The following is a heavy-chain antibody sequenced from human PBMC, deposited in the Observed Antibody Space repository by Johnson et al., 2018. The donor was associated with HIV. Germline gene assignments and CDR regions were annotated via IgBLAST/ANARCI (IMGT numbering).Heavy chain of an antibody. V-gene: IGHV3-30*04. D-gene: IGHD1-26*01. CDR1: GFTFRSYA. CDR2: IGYDGNDK. Sequence: QVQLVESGGDVVQPGRSLRLSCAASGFTFRSYAMHWVRQAPGTGLEWVAAIGYDGNDKDYADSVKGRFTIARDNSRNTLYLHLNSLRAVDTAVYYCARVRIGRENAFDIWGQGTMVTVSS. CDR3: ARVRIGRENAFDI. J-gene: IGHJ3*02.